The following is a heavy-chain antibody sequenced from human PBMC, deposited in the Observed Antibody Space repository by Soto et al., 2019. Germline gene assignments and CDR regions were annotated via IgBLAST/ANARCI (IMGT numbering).Heavy chain of an antibody. V-gene: IGHV3-30*18. D-gene: IGHD3-3*01. CDR3: AKDEVRGFGVVIIR. CDR2: ISYDGSNK. J-gene: IGHJ4*02. Sequence: QVQLVESGGGVVQPGRSLRLSCAASGFTFSSYGMHWVRQAPGKGLEWVAVISYDGSNKYYADSVKGRFTISRDNSKNTLYLQMNSLRADDAAVYYCAKDEVRGFGVVIIRWGQGTLVTVSS. CDR1: GFTFSSYG.